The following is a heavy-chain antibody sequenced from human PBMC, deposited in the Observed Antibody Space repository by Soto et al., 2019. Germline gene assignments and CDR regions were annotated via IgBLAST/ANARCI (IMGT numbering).Heavy chain of an antibody. Sequence: QLQLQESGPGLVKPSETLSLTCTVSGGSXXXXXXXXXXXXXXXXXGXEWIGSIYYSGSTYYSPSXXSRVTISVDXSXXXFSXKXXXXXXXXXAXYYCARRVYSYGGIDYWGQGTLVTVSS. CDR2: IYYSGST. CDR1: GGSXXXXXXX. CDR3: ARRVYSYGGIDY. J-gene: IGHJ4*02. D-gene: IGHD5-18*01. V-gene: IGHV4-39*01.